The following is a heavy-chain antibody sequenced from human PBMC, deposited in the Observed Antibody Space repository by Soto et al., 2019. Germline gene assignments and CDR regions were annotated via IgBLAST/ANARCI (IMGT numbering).Heavy chain of an antibody. V-gene: IGHV3-66*01. CDR1: GFTVSSNY. J-gene: IGHJ4*02. D-gene: IGHD3-22*01. Sequence: GGSLRLSCAASGFTVSSNYMSWVRQAPGKGLEWVSVIYSGGSTYYADSVKGRFTISRDNSKNTLYLQMNSLRAEDTAVYYCATGPPMIVEVITTIGGGSDYWGQGTLVTVSS. CDR2: IYSGGST. CDR3: ATGPPMIVEVITTIGGGSDY.